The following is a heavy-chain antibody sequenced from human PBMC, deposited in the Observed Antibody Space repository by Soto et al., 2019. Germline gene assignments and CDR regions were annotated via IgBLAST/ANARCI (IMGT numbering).Heavy chain of an antibody. CDR3: ARDFPLLEGGDPSWYFDL. Sequence: SETLSLTCPVSGGSISSGGYYWSWIRQHPGKGLEWIGYIYNTGTANYNPSLKSRVTISLDTFNNHFYLSLKYVTTADTAVYYCARDFPLLEGGDPSWYFDLWGRGTLVTVSS. CDR2: IYNTGTA. CDR1: GGSISSGGYY. J-gene: IGHJ2*01. V-gene: IGHV4-61*08. D-gene: IGHD3-16*01.